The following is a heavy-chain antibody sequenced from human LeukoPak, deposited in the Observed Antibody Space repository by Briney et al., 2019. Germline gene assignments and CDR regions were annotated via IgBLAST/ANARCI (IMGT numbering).Heavy chain of an antibody. J-gene: IGHJ4*02. Sequence: GGSLRLSCAASGFTFDDYAVHWVRQAPGKGLEWVSGISWNSGSIGYADSVKGRFTISRDNAKNSLYLQMNSLRAEDMALYYCARRPKAYYYDSSGYPGWGQGTLVTVSS. CDR2: ISWNSGSI. CDR1: GFTFDDYA. CDR3: ARRPKAYYYDSSGYPG. V-gene: IGHV3-9*03. D-gene: IGHD3-22*01.